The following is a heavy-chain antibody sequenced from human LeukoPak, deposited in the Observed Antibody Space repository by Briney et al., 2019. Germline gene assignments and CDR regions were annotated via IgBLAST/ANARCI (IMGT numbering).Heavy chain of an antibody. V-gene: IGHV4-59*01. J-gene: IGHJ4*02. Sequence: KPSETLSLTCTVSGGSISSYYWSWIRQPPGKGLEWIGYIYYSGSTNYNPSLKSRVTISVDTSKNQFSLKLSSVTAADTAVYYCARGEGEQQLVLYWGQGTLVTVSS. D-gene: IGHD6-13*01. CDR3: ARGEGEQQLVLY. CDR2: IYYSGST. CDR1: GGSISSYY.